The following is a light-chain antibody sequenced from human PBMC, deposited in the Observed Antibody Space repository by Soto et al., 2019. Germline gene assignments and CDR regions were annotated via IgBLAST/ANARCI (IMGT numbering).Light chain of an antibody. V-gene: IGLV2-14*01. CDR1: SSDVGGYNY. Sequence: QSALTQPASVSGSPGQSITISCTGTSSDVGGYNYVSWYQQHSGKAPKLMIYDVSNRPSGVSNRFSGSKSGNTTSLTISGLQAEDKADYYCSSYTSRSTRVFGTGTQRTVL. CDR3: SSYTSRSTRV. CDR2: DVS. J-gene: IGLJ1*01.